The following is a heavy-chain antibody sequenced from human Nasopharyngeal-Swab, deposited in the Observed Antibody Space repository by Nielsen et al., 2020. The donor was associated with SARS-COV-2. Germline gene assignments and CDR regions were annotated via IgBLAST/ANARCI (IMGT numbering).Heavy chain of an antibody. J-gene: IGHJ4*02. CDR2: ISGSGGST. D-gene: IGHD1-26*01. Sequence: GESLKISCAASGFTFRSYAMSWVRQAPGKGLEWVSAISGSGGSTYYADSVKGRFTITRDNSKNTLYLQMNSLRAEDTAVYYCAKGVFVYSGSYCDYWGQGTLVTVSS. CDR1: GFTFRSYA. CDR3: AKGVFVYSGSYCDY. V-gene: IGHV3-23*01.